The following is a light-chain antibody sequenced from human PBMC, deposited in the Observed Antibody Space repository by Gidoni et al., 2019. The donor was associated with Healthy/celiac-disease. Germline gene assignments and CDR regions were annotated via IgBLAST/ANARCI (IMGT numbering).Light chain of an antibody. Sequence: SHEPTQPLSVSVARGQTARLTCGGNNIGSKNVHWYQQKPGQAPVLVIYRDSNRPSGIPERFSGSNSGNTATLTISRAQAGDEADYYCQVWDSSTGVFGGGTKLTVL. V-gene: IGLV3-9*01. J-gene: IGLJ2*01. CDR1: NIGSKN. CDR3: QVWDSSTGV. CDR2: RDS.